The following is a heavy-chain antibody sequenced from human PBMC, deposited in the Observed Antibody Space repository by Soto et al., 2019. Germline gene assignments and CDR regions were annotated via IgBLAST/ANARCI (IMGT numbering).Heavy chain of an antibody. CDR2: IVPIFGTI. D-gene: IGHD3-10*01. CDR3: AGKYYGSGNYYRGFDY. Sequence: SVKVSCKASGVTFNSNVISWVRQAPGQGLEWMGGIVPIFGTINYAQKFQDRLTITADESTSTAYMELNSLRSEDTAVYFCAGKYYGSGNYYRGFDYWGQGTLVTSPQ. J-gene: IGHJ4*02. V-gene: IGHV1-69*13. CDR1: GVTFNSNV.